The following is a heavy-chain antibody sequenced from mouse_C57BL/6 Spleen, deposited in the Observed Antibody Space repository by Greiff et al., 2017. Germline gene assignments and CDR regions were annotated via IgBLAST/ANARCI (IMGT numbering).Heavy chain of an antibody. D-gene: IGHD1-1*01. V-gene: IGHV3-1*01. Sequence: EVKVVESGPGMVKPSQSLSLTCTVTGYSITSGYDWHWIRHFPGNKLEWMGYISYSGSTNYNPSLKSRISITHDTSKNHFFLKLNSVTTEDTATYYCARGSSYYFDYWGQGTTLTVSS. CDR2: ISYSGST. CDR1: GYSITSGYD. J-gene: IGHJ2*01. CDR3: ARGSSYYFDY.